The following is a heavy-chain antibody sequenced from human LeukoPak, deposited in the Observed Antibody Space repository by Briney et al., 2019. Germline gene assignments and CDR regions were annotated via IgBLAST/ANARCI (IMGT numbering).Heavy chain of an antibody. D-gene: IGHD1-26*01. CDR1: GFTFSSYE. J-gene: IGHJ3*02. V-gene: IGHV3-48*03. CDR2: ISSSSTI. CDR3: AKDRGAMKEWDLLSDAFDI. Sequence: GGSLRLSCAASGFTFSSYEMNWVRQAPGKGLEWVSYISSSSTIYYADSVKGRFTISRDNAKNSLYLQMNSRRAEDTAVYYYAKDRGAMKEWDLLSDAFDIWGQETMVTVSS.